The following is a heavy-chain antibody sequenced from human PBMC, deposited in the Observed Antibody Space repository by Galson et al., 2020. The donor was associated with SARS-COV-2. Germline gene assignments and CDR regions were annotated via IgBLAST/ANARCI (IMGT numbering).Heavy chain of an antibody. CDR3: ARGVVSPGYSSSWYYYYYYMDV. J-gene: IGHJ6*03. CDR1: GTSISSGSYS. V-gene: IGHV4-30-2*01. D-gene: IGHD6-13*01. Sequence: SETLSLTCTVSGTSISSGSYSWNWIRQPPGKGLEWIGYISHSGGTYYNPSLKSRVTISGDRSKNQFSLKLSSVTAADTAVYYCARGVVSPGYSSSWYYYYYYMDVWGKGTTVTVSS. CDR2: ISHSGGT.